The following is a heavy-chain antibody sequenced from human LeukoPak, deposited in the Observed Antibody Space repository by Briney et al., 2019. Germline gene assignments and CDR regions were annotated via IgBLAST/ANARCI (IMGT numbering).Heavy chain of an antibody. CDR1: GFTFSSYA. CDR3: AKDSTMIVVVITYAEYFQH. J-gene: IGHJ1*01. D-gene: IGHD3-22*01. Sequence: GGSLRLSCAASGFTFSSYAMSWVRQAPGKGLEWVSAISGSGGSTYYADSVKGRFTISRDNSKNTLYLQMNSLRAEDTAVYHCAKDSTMIVVVITYAEYFQHWGQGTLVTVSS. V-gene: IGHV3-23*01. CDR2: ISGSGGST.